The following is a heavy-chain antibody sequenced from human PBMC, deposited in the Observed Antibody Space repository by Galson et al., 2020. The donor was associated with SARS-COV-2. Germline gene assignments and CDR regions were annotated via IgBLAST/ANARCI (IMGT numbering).Heavy chain of an antibody. J-gene: IGHJ3*02. CDR1: GFTFNDYA. CDR3: AKDKRNLLDAFDI. Sequence: GGSLRLSCAASGFTFNDYAMSWVRQAPGKGLEWVSAISGNSDSTYYADSVKGRFTISRDNSKNTLYLQMNSLRGEDTAVYYCAKDKRNLLDAFDIWGKGAMVTGSS. CDR2: ISGNSDST. D-gene: IGHD1-1*01. V-gene: IGHV3-23*01.